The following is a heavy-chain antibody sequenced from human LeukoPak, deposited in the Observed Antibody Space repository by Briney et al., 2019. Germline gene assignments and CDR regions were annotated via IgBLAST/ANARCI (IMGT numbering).Heavy chain of an antibody. CDR1: GGSIGNYY. J-gene: IGHJ3*02. D-gene: IGHD3-22*01. CDR3: ARVDSSDAFDI. CDR2: IYYSGST. V-gene: IGHV4-59*01. Sequence: SETLSLTCTVSGGSIGNYYWTWIRQPPGKGLEWIGYIYYSGSTNYNPSLKSRVTISVDTSKNQFSLKMRSVTAADTAVYYCARVDSSDAFDIWGQGTMVTVSS.